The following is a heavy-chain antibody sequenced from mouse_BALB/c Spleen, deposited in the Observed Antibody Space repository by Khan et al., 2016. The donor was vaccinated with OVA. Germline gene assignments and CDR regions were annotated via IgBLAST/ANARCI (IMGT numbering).Heavy chain of an antibody. CDR1: GFNIKNYY. V-gene: IGHV14-1*02. CDR3: ARDGYSAWFAY. D-gene: IGHD2-3*01. CDR2: IDPENGKT. Sequence: VQLKQSGAELVRPGALVKLSCKASGFNIKNYYMHWVKQRPEQGLEWIGWIDPENGKTIYDPKFQGKASIMADTSSNTAYLQLSSLTSEDTAGYYCARDGYSAWFAYWGQGTLVTVSA. J-gene: IGHJ3*01.